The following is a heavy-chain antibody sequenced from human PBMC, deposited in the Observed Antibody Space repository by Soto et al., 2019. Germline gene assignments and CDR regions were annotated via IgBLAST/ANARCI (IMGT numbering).Heavy chain of an antibody. D-gene: IGHD6-19*01. V-gene: IGHV3-48*02. CDR1: GFPFSSYS. J-gene: IGHJ4*02. Sequence: GGSLRLSCAASGFPFSSYSMDWVRKAPGKGLEWVSYISGSSSTIYYADSVKGRFTISRDNAKNSLYLQMNSLRDEDTAVYYCARDGSSGWYEGDYWGQGTLVTVSS. CDR2: ISGSSSTI. CDR3: ARDGSSGWYEGDY.